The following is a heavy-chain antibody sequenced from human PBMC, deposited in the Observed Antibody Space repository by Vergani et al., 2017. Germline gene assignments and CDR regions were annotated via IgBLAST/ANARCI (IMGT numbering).Heavy chain of an antibody. Sequence: QVQLVQSGAEVKKPGSSVKVSCKASGGTFSSYAISWVRQAPGQGLEWMGGIIPIFGTANYAQKFQGRVTITADESMSTAYMELSSLRSEDTAVYYCARDRPASIVVGGHSPDAFDIWGQGTMVTVSS. CDR1: GGTFSSYA. J-gene: IGHJ3*02. CDR2: IIPIFGTA. D-gene: IGHD2-15*01. CDR3: ARDRPASIVVGGHSPDAFDI. V-gene: IGHV1-69*01.